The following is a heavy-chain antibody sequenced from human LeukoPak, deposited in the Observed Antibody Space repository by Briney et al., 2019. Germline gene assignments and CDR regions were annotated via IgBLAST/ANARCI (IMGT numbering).Heavy chain of an antibody. CDR2: ISAYNGNT. J-gene: IGHJ4*02. D-gene: IGHD3-22*01. CDR3: ARNRAYDSSAKEYYFDY. CDR1: GYTFTSYG. Sequence: ASVKVSCKASGYTFTSYGISWVRQAPGQGLEWMGWISAYNGNTNYAQKLQGRVTMTTDTSTSTAYMELRSLRSDDTAVYYRARNRAYDSSAKEYYFDYWGQGTLVTVSA. V-gene: IGHV1-18*01.